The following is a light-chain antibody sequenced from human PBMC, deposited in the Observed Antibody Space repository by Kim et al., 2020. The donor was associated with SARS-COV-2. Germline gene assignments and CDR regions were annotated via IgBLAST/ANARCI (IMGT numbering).Light chain of an antibody. CDR3: QNYDRAPHS. CDR1: QGISTS. V-gene: IGKV1-27*01. J-gene: IGKJ2*03. Sequence: SASVGDRVTITCRASQGISTSLAWFQQKAGKVPKLLIYDASTLQSGFPSRFNGSGSGTDFSLTISSLQPEDVAVYYCQNYDRAPHSFGQGTKLEI. CDR2: DAS.